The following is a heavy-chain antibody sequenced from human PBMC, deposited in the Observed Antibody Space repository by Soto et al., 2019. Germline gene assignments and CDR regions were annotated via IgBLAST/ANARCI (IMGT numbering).Heavy chain of an antibody. D-gene: IGHD2-21*01. CDR3: ARIASVISLDS. CDR2: ISSSSTNI. V-gene: IGHV3-21*01. Sequence: GGSLRLSRAASGFTFSRFGMNWVRQAPGQGLEWLSSISSSSTNIYYADSVKGRFTISRDNDKNLLYLQMNSLRADDTAVYYCARIASVISLDSWGQGTLVTVSS. J-gene: IGHJ4*02. CDR1: GFTFSRFG.